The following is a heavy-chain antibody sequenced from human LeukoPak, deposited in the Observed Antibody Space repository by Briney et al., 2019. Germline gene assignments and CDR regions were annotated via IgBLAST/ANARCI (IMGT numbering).Heavy chain of an antibody. D-gene: IGHD2-15*01. J-gene: IGHJ5*02. CDR3: ARTGYCSGGSCYSGRGNNWFDL. Sequence: ASVKVSCKAAGYTFTSYGISWVRQAPGQGLEWMGWISAYNGNTNYAQKLQGRVTMTTDTSTSTAYMELRSLRSDDTAVYYCARTGYCSGGSCYSGRGNNWFDLWGQGTLVTVSS. CDR2: ISAYNGNT. V-gene: IGHV1-18*01. CDR1: GYTFTSYG.